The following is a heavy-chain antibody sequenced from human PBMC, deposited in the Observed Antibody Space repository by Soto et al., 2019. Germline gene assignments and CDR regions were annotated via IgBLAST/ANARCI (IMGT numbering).Heavy chain of an antibody. CDR2: IYPGDSDT. CDR1: GYSFASYW. D-gene: IGHD6-6*01. J-gene: IGHJ6*02. CDR3: ARTRSFTLGFYYDGMDV. Sequence: PGESLKISCQGSGYSFASYWIGWVRQMPGKDLEWMGIIYPGDSDTRYSPSFQGQVTISADKSLRTAYLQWTSLKAPDTALYYCARTRSFTLGFYYDGMDVWGQGTTVTVYS. V-gene: IGHV5-51*01.